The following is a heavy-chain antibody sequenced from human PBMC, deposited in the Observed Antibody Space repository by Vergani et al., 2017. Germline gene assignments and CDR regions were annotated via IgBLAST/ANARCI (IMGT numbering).Heavy chain of an antibody. D-gene: IGHD3-3*01. Sequence: QVQLVESGGGVVQPGGSLRLSCAASGFTFSSYGMHWVRQAPGKGLEWVAFIRYDGSNKYYADSVKGRFTISRDNSKNTLYLQMNSLRADDTAVYYCAKSSVNYDFWSGYQNWFDPWGQGTLVTVSS. CDR1: GFTFSSYG. CDR2: IRYDGSNK. V-gene: IGHV3-30*02. CDR3: AKSSVNYDFWSGYQNWFDP. J-gene: IGHJ5*02.